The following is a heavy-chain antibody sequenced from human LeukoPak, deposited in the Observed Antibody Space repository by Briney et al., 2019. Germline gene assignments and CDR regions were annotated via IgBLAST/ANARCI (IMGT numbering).Heavy chain of an antibody. Sequence: GGSLRLSCAAPVFSFNNYAMSWVRHGPGKRLEWVSAIRGSGGSASYADSVQGRFTISRDNSENTLYLQMSSLRAEDTAVYYCAKDRECSGGACYRYFDYWGQGTLVTISS. D-gene: IGHD2-15*01. J-gene: IGHJ4*02. CDR3: AKDRECSGGACYRYFDY. CDR2: IRGSGGSA. CDR1: VFSFNNYA. V-gene: IGHV3-23*01.